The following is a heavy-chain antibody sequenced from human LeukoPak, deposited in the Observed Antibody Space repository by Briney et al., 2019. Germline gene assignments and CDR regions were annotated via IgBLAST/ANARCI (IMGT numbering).Heavy chain of an antibody. J-gene: IGHJ6*02. CDR3: ARGTSGWPGYYGMDV. CDR2: INTNTGNP. Sequence: GASVTVSCTASGYTFTSYAINWVRQAPGQGLEWMGWINTNTGNPTYAQGFTGRFVFSLDTSVSTAYLQISSLKAEDTAVYYCARGTSGWPGYYGMDVWGQGTTVTVSS. CDR1: GYTFTSYA. V-gene: IGHV7-4-1*02. D-gene: IGHD6-19*01.